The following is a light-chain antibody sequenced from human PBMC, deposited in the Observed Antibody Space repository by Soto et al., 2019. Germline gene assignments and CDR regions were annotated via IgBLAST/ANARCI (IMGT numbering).Light chain of an antibody. CDR3: QHSYSSPFT. Sequence: DIQMTQSPSSLSASVGDSVTITCRASQSISNYLNWYQQKPGKAPKLLVYAASSLQSGVPSRFSGSGPGTDFTLTISSLQHEDFATYYCQHSYSSPFTFGPGTKVDIK. J-gene: IGKJ3*01. V-gene: IGKV1-39*01. CDR2: AAS. CDR1: QSISNY.